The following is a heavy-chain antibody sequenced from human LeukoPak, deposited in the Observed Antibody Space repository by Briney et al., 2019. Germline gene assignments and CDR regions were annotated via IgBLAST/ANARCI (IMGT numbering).Heavy chain of an antibody. Sequence: GGSLRLSCASSGFSFSGYAMIWVRQAPGKGLELVSTISGSGASTFYADSVRGRFITSKDIPSNIVYLQMDSLRAEDTAVYYCAKGSRGYTNYYFDYWGQGTLVTVSS. D-gene: IGHD2-2*02. CDR2: ISGSGAST. J-gene: IGHJ4*02. CDR1: GFSFSGYA. V-gene: IGHV3-23*01. CDR3: AKGSRGYTNYYFDY.